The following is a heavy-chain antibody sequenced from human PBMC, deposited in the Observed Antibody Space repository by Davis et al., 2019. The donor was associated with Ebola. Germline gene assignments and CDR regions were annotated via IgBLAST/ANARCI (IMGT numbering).Heavy chain of an antibody. CDR3: ARLDTAMAPYYYYGMDV. V-gene: IGHV1-2*02. Sequence: ASVKVSCKASGYTFTGYYMHWVRQAPGQGLEWMGWINPNSGGTNYAQKFQGRVTMTRDTSISTAYMELSRLRSDDTAVYYCARLDTAMAPYYYYGMDVWGQGTTVTVSS. CDR2: INPNSGGT. J-gene: IGHJ6*02. CDR1: GYTFTGYY. D-gene: IGHD5-18*01.